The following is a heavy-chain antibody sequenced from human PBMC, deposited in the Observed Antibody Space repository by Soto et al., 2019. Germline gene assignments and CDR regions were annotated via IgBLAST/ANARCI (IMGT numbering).Heavy chain of an antibody. CDR1: GDSTRSYY. J-gene: IGHJ4*02. CDR3: AGEGALATFGVV. V-gene: IGHV4-59*01. CDR2: VYYGGST. D-gene: IGHD3-3*01. Sequence: SETLSLTCTVSGDSTRSYYWTWIRQPPGRGLEWIGHVYYGGSTNYNPSLQSRVTISLDTSKNQFSLRLTSMTAADAAVYYCAGEGALATFGVVWGQGTRVTVSS.